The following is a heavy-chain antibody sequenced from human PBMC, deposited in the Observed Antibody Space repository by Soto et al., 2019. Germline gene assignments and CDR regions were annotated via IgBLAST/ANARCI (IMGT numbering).Heavy chain of an antibody. CDR1: GFTFSSYA. J-gene: IGHJ4*02. V-gene: IGHV3-23*01. CDR2: ISGSGGST. CDR3: EKPKRIPADRTQTYDY. D-gene: IGHD2-2*01. Sequence: EVQLLESGGGLVQPGGSLRLSCAASGFTFSSYAMSWVRQAPGKGLEWVSAISGSGGSTYYADSVKGRFTISRDNSKNTMYLQMNSLRAEDTAVYYCEKPKRIPADRTQTYDYRGKGTLFTVSS.